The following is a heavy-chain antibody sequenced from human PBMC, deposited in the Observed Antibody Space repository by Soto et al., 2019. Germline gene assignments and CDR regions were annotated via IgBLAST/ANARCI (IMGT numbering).Heavy chain of an antibody. V-gene: IGHV1-2*04. CDR1: GYTFTGYY. CDR2: INPNSGGT. J-gene: IGHJ5*02. D-gene: IGHD2-15*01. Sequence: QVQLVQSGAGVKKPGASVKVSCKASGYTFTGYYMHWVRQAPGQGLEWMGWINPNSGGTNYAQKFQGWVTMTRDTSISTAYMELSRLRSDDTAVYYCARGGYCSGGSCYGNWFDPWGQGTLVTVSS. CDR3: ARGGYCSGGSCYGNWFDP.